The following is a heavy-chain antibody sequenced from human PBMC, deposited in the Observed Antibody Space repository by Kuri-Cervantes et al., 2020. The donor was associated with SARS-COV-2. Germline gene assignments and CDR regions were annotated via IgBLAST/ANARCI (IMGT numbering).Heavy chain of an antibody. J-gene: IGHJ4*02. D-gene: IGHD3-10*01. CDR2: INHSGST. CDR3: ARVGDYYGSGSVDY. V-gene: IGHV4-34*01. Sequence: LETLSLTCAVYGGSFSGYYWSWIRQPPGKGLEWIGEINHSGSTNYNPSLKSRVTISVDTSKNQFSLKLSSVTAADTAVYYCARVGDYYGSGSVDYWGQGTLVTVSS. CDR1: GGSFSGYY.